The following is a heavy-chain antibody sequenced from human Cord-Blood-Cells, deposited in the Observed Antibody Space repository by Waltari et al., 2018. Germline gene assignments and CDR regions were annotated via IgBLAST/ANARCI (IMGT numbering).Heavy chain of an antibody. CDR2: ISWNSVSI. D-gene: IGHD3-16*01. CDR1: GFTFDDYA. Sequence: EVQLVESGGGLVQPGRSLRLSCAASGFTFDDYAMHWVRQAPGRVVEWVSGISWNSVSIGYADSVKSRFTISRDNAKNSLYLQMNSLRAEDTALYYCAKDHLGYYGMDVWGQGTTVTVSS. J-gene: IGHJ6*02. V-gene: IGHV3-9*01. CDR3: AKDHLGYYGMDV.